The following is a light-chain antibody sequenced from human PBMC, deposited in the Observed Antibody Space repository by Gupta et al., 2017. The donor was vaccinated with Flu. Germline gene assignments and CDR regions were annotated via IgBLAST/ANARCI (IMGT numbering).Light chain of an antibody. CDR2: SAN. CDR3: QQSFATHALT. J-gene: IGKJ4*01. V-gene: IGKV1-39*01. Sequence: SSLSAFIGDKVTITCRASQTIRNFLNWYQQKPGKAPKLLIHSANSLQSGVSSRFSGSGYGTDFTLTISSLQPEDVATYYCQQSFATHALTFGGGTKVEI. CDR1: QTIRNF.